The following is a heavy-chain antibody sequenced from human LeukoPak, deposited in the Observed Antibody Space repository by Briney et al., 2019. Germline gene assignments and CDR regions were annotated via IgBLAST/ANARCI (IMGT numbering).Heavy chain of an antibody. Sequence: GGSLRLSCAASGFTDSSNYMSWVRHAPGKGLEWVSVIYSGGSTYYADSVKGRFTISRDNSKNTLYPQMNSLRAEDTAVYYCARVQLTTRYFDYWGQGTLVTVSS. CDR1: GFTDSSNY. J-gene: IGHJ4*02. CDR2: IYSGGST. D-gene: IGHD5-18*01. V-gene: IGHV3-53*01. CDR3: ARVQLTTRYFDY.